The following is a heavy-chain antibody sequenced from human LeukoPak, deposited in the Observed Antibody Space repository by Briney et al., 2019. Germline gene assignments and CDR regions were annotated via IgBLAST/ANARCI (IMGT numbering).Heavy chain of an antibody. CDR3: ARAGRALGYCSSTSCYRRAFDI. CDR1: SGSISSSSYY. J-gene: IGHJ3*02. Sequence: SETLSLTCTVSSGSISSSSYYWGWIRQPPEKGLEWIGSIYYSGSTYYNPSLKSRVTISVDTSKNQFSLKLSSVTAADTAVYYCARAGRALGYCSSTSCYRRAFDIWGQGTMVTVSS. D-gene: IGHD2-2*02. V-gene: IGHV4-39*07. CDR2: IYYSGST.